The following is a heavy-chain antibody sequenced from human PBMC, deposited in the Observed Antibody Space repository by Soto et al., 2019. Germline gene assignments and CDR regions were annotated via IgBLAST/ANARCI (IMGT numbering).Heavy chain of an antibody. D-gene: IGHD6-19*01. J-gene: IGHJ4*02. CDR2: IYHSGST. CDR3: ATDDLKVGSGFDY. V-gene: IGHV4-4*02. CDR1: GGSISSSNW. Sequence: QVQLQESGPGLVKPSGTLSLTCAVSGGSISSSNWWSWVREPPGKGLEWIGGIYHSGSTNYNPSLKSRVTISVDKSKNQFSLKLTSVTAADTAVYYCATDDLKVGSGFDYWGQGTLVTVSS.